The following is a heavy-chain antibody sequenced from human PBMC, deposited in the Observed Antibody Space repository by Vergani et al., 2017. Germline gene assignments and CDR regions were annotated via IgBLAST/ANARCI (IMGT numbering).Heavy chain of an antibody. D-gene: IGHD3-3*01. CDR3: ARKTHITIFGVVIPFDY. CDR1: GFTFSSYA. V-gene: IGHV3-23*01. CDR2: INSDGSST. Sequence: EVQLLESGGGLVQPGGSLRLSCAASGFTFSSYAMSWVRQAPGKGLEWVSRINSDGSSTSYADSVKGRFTISRDNSKNTLYLQMDSLRAEDTAVYYCARKTHITIFGVVIPFDYWGQGTPVTVSS. J-gene: IGHJ4*02.